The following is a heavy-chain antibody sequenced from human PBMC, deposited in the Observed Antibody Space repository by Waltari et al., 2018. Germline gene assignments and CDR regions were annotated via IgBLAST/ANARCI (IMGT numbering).Heavy chain of an antibody. V-gene: IGHV5-51*01. CDR2: IYPRDSET. D-gene: IGHD3-16*01. J-gene: IGHJ3*02. CDR1: EYNFATYW. CDR3: ARRYPNYGDVFDI. Sequence: EVQLMQSGAEVKKPGESLKISCTGSEYNFATYWIGWVRQLPGKGLEWMWMIYPRDSETTYSPSSEGQVTMSADKSISTAYLQWSSLKASDTAMYYCARRYPNYGDVFDIWGQGTMVTVSS.